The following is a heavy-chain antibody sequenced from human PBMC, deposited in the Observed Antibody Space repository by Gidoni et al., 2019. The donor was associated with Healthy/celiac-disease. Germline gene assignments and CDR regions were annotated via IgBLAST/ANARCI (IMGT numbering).Heavy chain of an antibody. CDR2: IIPIFGTA. Sequence: QVQLVQSGAEVTKPGSSVKVSCKASGGTFSSHATSWVRQAPGQGLEWIGGIIPIFGTANYAQKFQGRVTITADESTSTAYMELSSLRSEDTAVYYCARASALGYCSSTSCYLDYWGQGTLVTVSS. V-gene: IGHV1-69*01. CDR3: ARASALGYCSSTSCYLDY. CDR1: GGTFSSHA. D-gene: IGHD2-2*01. J-gene: IGHJ4*02.